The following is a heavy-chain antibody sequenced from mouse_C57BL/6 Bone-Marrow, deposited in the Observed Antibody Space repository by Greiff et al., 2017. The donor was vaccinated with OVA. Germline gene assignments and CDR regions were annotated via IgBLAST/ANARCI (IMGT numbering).Heavy chain of an antibody. V-gene: IGHV5-9-1*02. CDR1: GFTFSSYA. Sequence: EVKVVESGEGLVKPGGSLKLSCAASGFTFSSYAMSWVRQTPEKRLEWVAYISSGGDYIYYADTVKGRFTISRDTARNTLYLQMSSLKSEDKDMYYCTKDGYYARDYWGQGTSVTVSS. CDR3: TKDGYYARDY. J-gene: IGHJ4*01. CDR2: ISSGGDYI. D-gene: IGHD2-3*01.